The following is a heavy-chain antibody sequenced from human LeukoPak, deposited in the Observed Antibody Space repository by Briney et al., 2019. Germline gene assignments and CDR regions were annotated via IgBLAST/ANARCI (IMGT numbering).Heavy chain of an antibody. D-gene: IGHD3-10*01. Sequence: SETLSLTCTVSGDSISSYYWNWIRQPPGKGLEWIGYINYSGSTNYNPSLKGRVTISVDTSKNQFSLKLSSVTAADTAVYYCAREIGYGRITMVRGVSGWFDPWGQGTLVTVSS. J-gene: IGHJ5*02. CDR3: AREIGYGRITMVRGVSGWFDP. V-gene: IGHV4-59*01. CDR2: INYSGST. CDR1: GDSISSYY.